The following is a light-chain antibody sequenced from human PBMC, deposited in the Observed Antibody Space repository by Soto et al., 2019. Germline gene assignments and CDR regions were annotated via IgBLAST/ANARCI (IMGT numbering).Light chain of an antibody. Sequence: DIQMTQSPSSLSASVGDRVTITCRASQSISSYLNWYQQKPGEAPKLLIYAATTLQGGVPSRFSGSGSGTDFALTISSLQPGDFATYYCQQSFSTPPTFGQGTKVEIK. CDR3: QQSFSTPPT. V-gene: IGKV1-39*01. J-gene: IGKJ1*01. CDR1: QSISSY. CDR2: AAT.